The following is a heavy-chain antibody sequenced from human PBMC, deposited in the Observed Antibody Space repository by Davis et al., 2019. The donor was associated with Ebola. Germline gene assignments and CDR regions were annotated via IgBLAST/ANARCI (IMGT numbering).Heavy chain of an antibody. CDR2: INTRGDAR. D-gene: IGHD3-10*02. CDR1: GFTFSSYS. Sequence: PAGSLSLSCVTSGFTFSSYSFNWVRQTPAKGPEWIAHINTRGDARVYADSVRARFTISTDDAANSVSLQMETLKHEDTAIYDCERDYVCAFDAWGQGTPVTVSS. V-gene: IGHV3-48*02. CDR3: ERDYVCAFDA. J-gene: IGHJ5*02.